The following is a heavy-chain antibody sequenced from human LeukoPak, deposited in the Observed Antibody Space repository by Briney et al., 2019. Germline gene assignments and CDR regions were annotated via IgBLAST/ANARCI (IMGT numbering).Heavy chain of an antibody. V-gene: IGHV3-23*01. CDR3: ARIIRITMVRGVKIDAFDI. D-gene: IGHD3-10*01. Sequence: HPGGSLRLSCAASGFTFSSYSMNWVRQAPGKGLEWVSAISGSGGSTYYADSVKGRFTISRDNSKNTLYLQMNSLRAEDTAVYYCARIIRITMVRGVKIDAFDIWGQGTMVTVSS. CDR2: ISGSGGST. J-gene: IGHJ3*02. CDR1: GFTFSSYS.